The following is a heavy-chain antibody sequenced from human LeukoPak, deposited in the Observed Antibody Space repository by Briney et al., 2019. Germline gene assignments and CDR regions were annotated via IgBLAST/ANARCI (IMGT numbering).Heavy chain of an antibody. J-gene: IGHJ4*02. CDR2: ISYDGSNN. CDR3: AKSHYRGFGELFSNFDY. CDR1: GFTFSSYG. D-gene: IGHD3-10*01. V-gene: IGHV3-30*18. Sequence: GRSLRLSCAASGFTFSSYGMHWVRQAPGKGLEWVAVISYDGSNNYYADSVKGRFTISRDNSKNTLYLQMNSLRAEDTAVYYCAKSHYRGFGELFSNFDYWGQGTLVTVSS.